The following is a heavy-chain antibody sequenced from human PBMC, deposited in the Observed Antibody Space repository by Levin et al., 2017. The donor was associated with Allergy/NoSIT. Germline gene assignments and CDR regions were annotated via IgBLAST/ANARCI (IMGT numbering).Heavy chain of an antibody. Sequence: GGSLRLSCVASGFTFTAYGMHWVRQAPGKGLEWLGVISYDGSKQYYGDSVKGRFTISRDNSKNTLYLQLNSLRPEDTGVYDCGKQAHETESCSDGSCYYFDYWGQGPLVTVSS. CDR3: GKQAHETESCSDGSCYYFDY. D-gene: IGHD2-15*01. CDR2: ISYDGSKQ. CDR1: GFTFTAYG. J-gene: IGHJ4*02. V-gene: IGHV3-30*18.